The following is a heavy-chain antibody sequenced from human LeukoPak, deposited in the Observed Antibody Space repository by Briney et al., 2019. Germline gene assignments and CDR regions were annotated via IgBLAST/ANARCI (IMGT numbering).Heavy chain of an antibody. CDR2: IWYDGSNK. CDR3: ARSPPEVGATGYSAFDI. J-gene: IGHJ3*02. CDR1: GFTFSSYG. Sequence: PGGSLRLSCAASGFTFSSYGMHWVRQAPGKGLEWVAVIWYDGSNKYYADSVKGRFTISRDNSKNTLYLQMNSLRPEDTAVYYCARSPPEVGATGYSAFDIWGQGTMVTVSS. V-gene: IGHV3-33*01. D-gene: IGHD1-26*01.